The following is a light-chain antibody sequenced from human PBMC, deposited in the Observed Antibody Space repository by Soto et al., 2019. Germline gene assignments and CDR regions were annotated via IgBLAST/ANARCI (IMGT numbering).Light chain of an antibody. J-gene: IGKJ1*01. V-gene: IGKV1-39*01. Sequence: DIQMTQSPSTLSSCVGDRFTITCLASQSISSWLAWYQQKPGKAPKLLIYAASSLQSGVPSRFSGSGSGTAFTLTISSLQPEDFATYYCQQSYTTPRTFGQGTKVDIK. CDR2: AAS. CDR3: QQSYTTPRT. CDR1: QSISSW.